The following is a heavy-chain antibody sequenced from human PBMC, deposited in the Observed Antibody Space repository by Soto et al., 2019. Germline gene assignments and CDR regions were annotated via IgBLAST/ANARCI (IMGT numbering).Heavy chain of an antibody. V-gene: IGHV4-34*01. D-gene: IGHD3-16*02. CDR2: INHSGST. J-gene: IGHJ5*02. CDR3: ARGRTAYDYVWGSYRGNWFDP. Sequence: SETLSLTCAVYGGSFSGYYWSWIHQPPGKGLEWIGEINHSGSTNYNPSLKSRVTISVDTSKNQFSLKLSSVTAADTAVYYCARGRTAYDYVWGSYRGNWFDPWGQGTLVTVSS. CDR1: GGSFSGYY.